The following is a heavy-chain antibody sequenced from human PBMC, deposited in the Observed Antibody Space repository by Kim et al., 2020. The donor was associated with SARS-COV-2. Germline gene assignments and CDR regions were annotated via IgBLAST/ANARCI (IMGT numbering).Heavy chain of an antibody. V-gene: IGHV1-2*06. D-gene: IGHD2-15*01. Sequence: ASVKVSCKASGYTFTGYYMHWVRQAPGQGLEWMGRINPNSGGTNYAQKFQGRVTMTRDTSISTAYMELSRLRSDDTAVYYCARVDPLHCSGGSCYPDYWGQGTLVTVSS. CDR1: GYTFTGYY. CDR2: INPNSGGT. J-gene: IGHJ4*02. CDR3: ARVDPLHCSGGSCYPDY.